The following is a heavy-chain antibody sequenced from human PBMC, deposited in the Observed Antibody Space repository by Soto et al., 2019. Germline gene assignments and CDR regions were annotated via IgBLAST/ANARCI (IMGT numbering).Heavy chain of an antibody. CDR3: AREGLYRDPNYYYGMDV. V-gene: IGHV1-2*04. D-gene: IGHD4-4*01. J-gene: IGHJ6*02. CDR1: GYTFTGYY. Sequence: ASVKVSCKASGYTFTGYYMHWVRQAPGQGLEWMGWINPNSGGTNYAQKFQGWVTMTRDTSISTAYMELSRLRSDDTAVYYCAREGLYRDPNYYYGMDVWGQGTTVTVSS. CDR2: INPNSGGT.